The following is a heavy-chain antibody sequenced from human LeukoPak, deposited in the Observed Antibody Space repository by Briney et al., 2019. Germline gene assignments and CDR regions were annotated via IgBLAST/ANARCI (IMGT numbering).Heavy chain of an antibody. V-gene: IGHV4-38-2*02. D-gene: IGHD3-22*01. J-gene: IGHJ5*02. CDR2: IYHSGST. CDR3: ARVLLSSGYST. Sequence: SETLSLTCTVSGYSISSGYYWGWIRQPPGKGLEWIGSIYHSGSTYYNPSLKSRVTMSLDTSNNQFSLKLSSVTAADTAVYYCARVLLSSGYSTWGQGTLVTVSS. CDR1: GYSISSGYY.